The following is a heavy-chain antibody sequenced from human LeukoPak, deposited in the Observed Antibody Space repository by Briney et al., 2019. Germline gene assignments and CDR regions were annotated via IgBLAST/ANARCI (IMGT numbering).Heavy chain of an antibody. J-gene: IGHJ6*03. CDR2: FDPEDGET. V-gene: IGHV1-24*01. Sequence: ASVKVSCKVSGYTLTELSMHWVRQAPGKGLEWMGGFDPEDGETIYAQKFQGRVTMTRDTSISTAYMELSRLRSDDTAVYYCARDHPLGYYYYYYMDVWGKGTTVTVSS. CDR1: GYTLTELS. D-gene: IGHD3-16*01. CDR3: ARDHPLGYYYYYYMDV.